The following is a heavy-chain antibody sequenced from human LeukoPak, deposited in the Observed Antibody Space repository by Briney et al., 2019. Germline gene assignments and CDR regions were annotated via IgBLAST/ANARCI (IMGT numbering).Heavy chain of an antibody. D-gene: IGHD3-3*01. Sequence: PSETLSLTCAVYGGSFSGYYWSWIRQPPGKGLEWIGEINHSGSTNYNPSHKSRVTISVDTSKNQFSLKLSSVTAADTAVYYCAIYDFWSGYNDYWGQGTLVTVSS. CDR1: GGSFSGYY. CDR2: INHSGST. V-gene: IGHV4-34*01. J-gene: IGHJ4*02. CDR3: AIYDFWSGYNDY.